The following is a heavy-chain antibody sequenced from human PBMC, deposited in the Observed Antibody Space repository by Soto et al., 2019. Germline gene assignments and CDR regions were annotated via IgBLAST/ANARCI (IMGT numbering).Heavy chain of an antibody. CDR1: GYTFNSYG. J-gene: IGHJ4*02. Sequence: QVQLVQSGAEVKKPGASVKVSCKASGYTFNSYGISWVRQAPGQGLEWMGWINAYHGNTKDAQKGKGRVIMTTDTSNRASYKELRRLISDDTAVYYCGRDRALGGPFDYWCPVTLVTVSS. V-gene: IGHV1-18*01. CDR2: INAYHGNT. D-gene: IGHD3-16*01. CDR3: GRDRALGGPFDY.